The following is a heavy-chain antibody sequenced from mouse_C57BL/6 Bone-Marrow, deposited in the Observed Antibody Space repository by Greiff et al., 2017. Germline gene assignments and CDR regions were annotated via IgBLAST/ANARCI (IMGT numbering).Heavy chain of an antibody. CDR1: GYTFTTYP. V-gene: IGHV1-47*01. CDR2: FHPYNDDT. CDR3: ARGGNYGGYYFAY. Sequence: VHLVESGAELVKPGASVKMSCKASGYTFTTYPIEWMKQNHGKSLEWIGNFHPYNDDTKYNEKFKGKATLTVEKSSSTVYLELSRLASDESAVYYCARGGNYGGYYFAYWGQGTTLTGSS. J-gene: IGHJ2*01. D-gene: IGHD2-1*01.